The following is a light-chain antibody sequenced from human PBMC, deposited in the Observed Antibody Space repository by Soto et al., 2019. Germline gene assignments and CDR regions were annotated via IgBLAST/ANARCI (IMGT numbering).Light chain of an antibody. CDR1: SSDVGGYNY. Sequence: QSVLTQPASVSGSPGQSITISCTGSSSDVGGYNYVSWYQQHPGKAPKLMIYDVSNRPSGVSNRFSGSKSGNTASLTITGLQAEDEADYSCSSYTSSSTLYVFVTGTKVTVL. J-gene: IGLJ1*01. CDR2: DVS. V-gene: IGLV2-14*01. CDR3: SSYTSSSTLYV.